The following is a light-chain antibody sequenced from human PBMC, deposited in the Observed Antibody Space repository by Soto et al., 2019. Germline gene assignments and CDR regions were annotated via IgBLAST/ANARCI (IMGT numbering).Light chain of an antibody. V-gene: IGKV2D-29*01. CDR3: MQSIQLPLT. J-gene: IGKJ4*01. Sequence: DIVMTQTPLSLSVTPGQPASISCKSSQSLLYSDGKTYLYWYLQKPGQPPQLLIYEVVNRLSGVXDXCSRSGSGTDFTLTISRVEAEDVGVYFCMQSIQLPLTFGGGTKVEIK. CDR2: EVV. CDR1: QSLLYSDGKTY.